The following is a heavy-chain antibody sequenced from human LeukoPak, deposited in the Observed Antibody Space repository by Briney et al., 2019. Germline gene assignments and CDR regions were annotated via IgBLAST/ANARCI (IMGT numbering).Heavy chain of an antibody. J-gene: IGHJ5*02. D-gene: IGHD2-2*01. CDR3: ARGYCTSSSCFARHWFDP. CDR2: IYYSGNT. Sequence: KPSQTLSLTCTVSGGSISSGGYYWSWIRQHPGRGLEWIGYIYYSGNTYYNPSLKSRVTISVNTSKNQFSLKLSSVTAADTAVYYCARGYCTSSSCFARHWFDPWGQGTLVTVSS. CDR1: GGSISSGGYY. V-gene: IGHV4-31*03.